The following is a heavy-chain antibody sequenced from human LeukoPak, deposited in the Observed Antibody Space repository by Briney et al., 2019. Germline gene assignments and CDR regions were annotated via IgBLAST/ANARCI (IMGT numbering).Heavy chain of an antibody. J-gene: IGHJ4*02. D-gene: IGHD3-10*01. V-gene: IGHV4-34*01. Sequence: SETLSLTCAAHGGSFSGYYWSWIRQPPGKGLEWIGEINHSGSTNYNPSLKSRVTISVDTSKNQFSLKLSSVTAADTAVYYCASYRKNYYGSGSYHDYWGQGTLVTVSS. CDR2: INHSGST. CDR3: ASYRKNYYGSGSYHDY. CDR1: GGSFSGYY.